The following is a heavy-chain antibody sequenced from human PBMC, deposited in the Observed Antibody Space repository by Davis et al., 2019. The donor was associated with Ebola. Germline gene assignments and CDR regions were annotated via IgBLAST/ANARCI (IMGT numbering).Heavy chain of an antibody. CDR1: TPTYTRNW. CDR2: IKQDATQK. V-gene: IGHV3-7*01. J-gene: IGHJ4*01. Sequence: PARSLTPSCAAYTPTYTRNWMSLVRQAPGKGLEWVANIKQDATQKYYLDSVKGRFTISRDNAKNSLYLQMNSLRAEDTAVYYCAREQMAHYFDYWGQGTLVTVSS. CDR3: AREQMAHYFDY. D-gene: IGHD5-24*01.